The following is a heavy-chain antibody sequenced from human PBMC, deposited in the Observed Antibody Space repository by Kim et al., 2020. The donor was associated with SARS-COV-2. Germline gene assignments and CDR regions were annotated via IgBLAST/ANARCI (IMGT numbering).Heavy chain of an antibody. D-gene: IGHD3-10*01. CDR1: GGTFSSYA. V-gene: IGHV1-69*13. J-gene: IGHJ4*02. Sequence: SVKVSCKASGGTFSSYAISWVRQAPGQGLEWMGGIIPIFGAANYAQNFQGRVTITADESTSTAYMELSSLRSEDTAVYYCARPGGSGSFDYWGQGTLVTVSS. CDR2: IIPIFGAA. CDR3: ARPGGSGSFDY.